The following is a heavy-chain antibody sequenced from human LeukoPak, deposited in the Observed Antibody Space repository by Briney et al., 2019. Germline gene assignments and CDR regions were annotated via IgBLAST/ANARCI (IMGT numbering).Heavy chain of an antibody. CDR2: IYYSGST. CDR1: GGSISSYY. J-gene: IGHJ5*02. CDR3: ARDRNCSGGSCYRGRWFDP. D-gene: IGHD2-15*01. V-gene: IGHV4-59*01. Sequence: PSETLSLTRTVSGGSISSYYWSWTRQPPGKGLEWIGYIYYSGSTNYNPSLKSRVTISVDTSKNQFSLKLSSVTAADTAVYYCARDRNCSGGSCYRGRWFDPWGQGTLVTVSS.